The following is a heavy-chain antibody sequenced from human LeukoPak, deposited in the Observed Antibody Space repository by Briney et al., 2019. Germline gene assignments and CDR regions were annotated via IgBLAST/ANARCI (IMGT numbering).Heavy chain of an antibody. Sequence: SETLSLTCTVSGGSIGSSSYYWGWLRQPPGKGLEWIGNIYSSGSTYYNPSLKSRVTISVDTSKNQFSLKLSSVTAADTAVYFCARQKPDTTVTMWDPKNFDYWGQGTLVTVSS. D-gene: IGHD4-17*01. CDR3: ARQKPDTTVTMWDPKNFDY. CDR1: GGSIGSSSYY. CDR2: IYSSGST. J-gene: IGHJ4*02. V-gene: IGHV4-39*01.